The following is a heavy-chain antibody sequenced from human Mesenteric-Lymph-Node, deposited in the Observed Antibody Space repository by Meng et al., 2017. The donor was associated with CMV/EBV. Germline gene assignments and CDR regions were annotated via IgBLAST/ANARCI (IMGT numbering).Heavy chain of an antibody. CDR2: ISAYNGNT. V-gene: IGHV1-18*01. CDR1: GYTFTSYD. J-gene: IGHJ5*02. CDR3: ARVIAAAGTGWFDP. D-gene: IGHD6-13*01. Sequence: ASVKVSCKASGYTFTSYDINWVRQATGQGLEWMGWISAYNGNTNYAQKLQGRVTMTTDTSTSTAYMELRSLRSDDTAVYYCARVIAAAGTGWFDPWGQGTLVTVSS.